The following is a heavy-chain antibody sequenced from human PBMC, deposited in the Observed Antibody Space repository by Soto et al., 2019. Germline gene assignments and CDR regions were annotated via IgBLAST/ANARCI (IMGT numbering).Heavy chain of an antibody. CDR2: INPSGGST. CDR3: ASNDRAVGEFGMDV. J-gene: IGHJ6*02. CDR1: GYTFTSYY. D-gene: IGHD3-10*01. V-gene: IGHV1-46*01. Sequence: ASVKFSFKASGYTFTSYYRHWLRQARGQGLEWMGIINPSGGSTSYAQKFQGRVTMTRDTSTSTVYMELSSLRSEDTAVYYCASNDRAVGEFGMDVWGQGTTVTVSS.